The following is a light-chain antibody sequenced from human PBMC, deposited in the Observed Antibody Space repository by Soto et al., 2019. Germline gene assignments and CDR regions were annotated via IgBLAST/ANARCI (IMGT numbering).Light chain of an antibody. Sequence: QSALTQPPSASGSPGQSVTISCTGTSSDVGAYDYVSWFQQHPGKAPKLIIYLVSKRPSGVPDRFSGSKSGNTASLTVSGLQPEDEADYYCSSYVVSYNWVFGGGTQLTVL. V-gene: IGLV2-8*01. J-gene: IGLJ3*02. CDR1: SSDVGAYDY. CDR3: SSYVVSYNWV. CDR2: LVS.